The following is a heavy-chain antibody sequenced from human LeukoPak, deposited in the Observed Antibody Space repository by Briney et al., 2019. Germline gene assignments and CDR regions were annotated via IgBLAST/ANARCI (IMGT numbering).Heavy chain of an antibody. Sequence: PGGSLRLSCAASGFTFSSYSMNWVRQAPGKGLEWVSSISSSSSYIYYADSVKGRFTIPRDNAKNSLYLQMNSLRAEDTAVYYCATKIGYCSSTSCYSDYWGQGTLVTVSS. CDR1: GFTFSSYS. D-gene: IGHD2-2*01. V-gene: IGHV3-21*01. J-gene: IGHJ4*02. CDR3: ATKIGYCSSTSCYSDY. CDR2: ISSSSSYI.